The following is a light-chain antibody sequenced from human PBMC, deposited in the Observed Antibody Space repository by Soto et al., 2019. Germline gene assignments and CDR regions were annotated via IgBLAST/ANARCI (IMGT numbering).Light chain of an antibody. CDR2: GAS. Sequence: EIVLTQSPGTLSLSPGERATLSCRASQSVSSRLAWYQHKSGQAPRLLLSGASSRATGIPDRFSGSGSGTDFTLTISRLEPEDFALYYCQHYYGTSPITFGQGTRLEIK. CDR3: QHYYGTSPIT. J-gene: IGKJ5*01. CDR1: QSVSSR. V-gene: IGKV3-20*01.